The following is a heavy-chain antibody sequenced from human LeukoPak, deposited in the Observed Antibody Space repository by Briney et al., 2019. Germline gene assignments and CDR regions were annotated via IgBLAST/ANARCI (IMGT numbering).Heavy chain of an antibody. V-gene: IGHV3-30*02. CDR3: AELGITMIGGV. D-gene: IGHD3-10*02. J-gene: IGHJ6*04. Sequence: PGGSLRLSCAASGIPFTTSDMHWVRQAPGKGLEWVAFIRNDGSNTYYADSVKGRFTISRDTAKNTLYLQMNSLRTADTAVYYCAELGITMIGGVWGKGTTVTISS. CDR2: IRNDGSNT. CDR1: GIPFTTSD.